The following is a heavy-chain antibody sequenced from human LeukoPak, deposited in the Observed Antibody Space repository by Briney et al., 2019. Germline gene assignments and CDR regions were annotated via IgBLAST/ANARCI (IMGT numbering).Heavy chain of an antibody. CDR1: GFTFSIYS. D-gene: IGHD6-19*01. V-gene: IGHV3-23*01. Sequence: GGSLRLSCAASGFTFSIYSMDWVRQAPGKGLEWVSAISGSGGSTYYADSVKGRFTISRDNSKNTLYLQMNSLRAEDTAVYYCAKDRGGQWLGSATFDYWGQGTLVTVSS. J-gene: IGHJ4*02. CDR3: AKDRGGQWLGSATFDY. CDR2: ISGSGGST.